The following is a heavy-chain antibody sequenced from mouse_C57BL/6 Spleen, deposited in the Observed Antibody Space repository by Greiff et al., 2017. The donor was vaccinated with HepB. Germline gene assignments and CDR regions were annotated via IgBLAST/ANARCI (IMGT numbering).Heavy chain of an antibody. Sequence: VKLQESGAELVRPGTSVKVSCKASGYAFTNYLIEWVKQRPGQGLEWIGVINPGSGGTNYNEKFKGKATLTADKSSSTAYMQLSSLTSEDSAVYFCAMWLPHYYAMDYWGQGTSVTVSS. CDR1: GYAFTNYL. CDR3: AMWLPHYYAMDY. J-gene: IGHJ4*01. CDR2: INPGSGGT. V-gene: IGHV1-54*01. D-gene: IGHD2-2*01.